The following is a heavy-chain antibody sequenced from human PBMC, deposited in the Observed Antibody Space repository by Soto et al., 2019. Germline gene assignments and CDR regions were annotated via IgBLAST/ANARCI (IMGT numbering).Heavy chain of an antibody. D-gene: IGHD2-8*01. V-gene: IGHV3-74*01. J-gene: IGHJ4*02. Sequence: EVQLVESGGGLVQPGKALRLSCAASGFTFSKYWIHWVRQAPGKGPVWVSYISSDGTTTDYADSVKGRFTISRDNAKNTLYLQMDSLRAEDTAVYYCAIQDCTNDVCLEVAVTVGGALEYWGQGAQVTVSS. CDR2: ISSDGTTT. CDR1: GFTFSKYW. CDR3: AIQDCTNDVCLEVAVTVGGALEY.